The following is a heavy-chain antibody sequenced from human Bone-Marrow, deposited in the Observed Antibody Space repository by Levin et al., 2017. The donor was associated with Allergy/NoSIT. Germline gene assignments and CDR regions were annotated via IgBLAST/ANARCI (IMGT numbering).Heavy chain of an antibody. Sequence: SCAASAFRFSSYSMSWVRQVAGKGLEWVSAISGGGDNTYYSDSVKGRFTISRDNSKNTLYLQMSSLRAEDAAVYYCARGSAYSNGWGYYFDFWGQGTLVTVSS. V-gene: IGHV3-23*01. CDR2: ISGGGDNT. D-gene: IGHD6-19*01. J-gene: IGHJ4*02. CDR1: AFRFSSYS. CDR3: ARGSAYSNGWGYYFDF.